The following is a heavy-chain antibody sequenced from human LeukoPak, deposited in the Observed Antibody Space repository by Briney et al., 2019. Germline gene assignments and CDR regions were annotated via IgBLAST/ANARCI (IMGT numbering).Heavy chain of an antibody. CDR1: GYTFTGYY. CDR2: INPNSGGT. J-gene: IGHJ4*02. CDR3: ARAPNYCSSTSCQSLGY. Sequence: ASVKVSCKASGYTFTGYYMHWVRQAPGQGLEWMGWINPNSGGTNYAQKFQGRVTITRDTSISTAYMELSRLRSDDTAVYYCARAPNYCSSTSCQSLGYWGQGTLVTVSS. V-gene: IGHV1-2*02. D-gene: IGHD2-2*01.